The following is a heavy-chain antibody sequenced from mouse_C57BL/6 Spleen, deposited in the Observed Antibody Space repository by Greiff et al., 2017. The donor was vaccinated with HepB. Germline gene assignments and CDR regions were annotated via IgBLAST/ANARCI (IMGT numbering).Heavy chain of an antibody. CDR1: GYSITSGYY. CDR3: ARELSYYYGSSYPFAY. CDR2: ISYDGSN. V-gene: IGHV3-6*01. J-gene: IGHJ3*01. D-gene: IGHD1-1*01. Sequence: DVQLQESGPGLVKPSQSLSLTCSVTGYSITSGYYWNWIRQFPGNKLEWMGYISYDGSNNYNPSLKNRISITRDTSKNQFFLKLNSVTTEDTATYYCARELSYYYGSSYPFAYWGQGTLVTVSA.